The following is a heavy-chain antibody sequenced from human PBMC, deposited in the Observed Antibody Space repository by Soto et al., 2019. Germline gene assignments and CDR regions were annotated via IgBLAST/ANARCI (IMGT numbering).Heavy chain of an antibody. CDR2: IIPIFGTA. CDR1: GGTFSRSA. CDR3: ARGAIVVVPAAKGLSGMDV. D-gene: IGHD2-2*01. Sequence: GASVKVSFKASGGTFSRSAISWVRQAPGQGLEWMGGIIPIFGTANYAQKFQGRVTITADKSTSTAYMELSSLRSEDTAVYYCARGAIVVVPAAKGLSGMDVWGQGTTVTVSS. V-gene: IGHV1-69*06. J-gene: IGHJ6*02.